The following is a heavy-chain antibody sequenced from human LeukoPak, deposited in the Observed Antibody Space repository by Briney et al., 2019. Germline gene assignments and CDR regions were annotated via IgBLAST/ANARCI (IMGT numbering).Heavy chain of an antibody. Sequence: GGSLRLSCTASGFTFGDYAMSWVRQAPGKGLEWVGFIRSKAYGATTEYAASVKGRFTISRDDSKSIAYLQMNSLKTEDTAVESLTWFGFNYYGMGGLGQRTTGNVSS. CDR1: GFTFGDYA. CDR3: TWFGFNYYGMGG. J-gene: IGHJ6*01. D-gene: IGHD3-9*01. V-gene: IGHV3-49*04. CDR2: IRSKAYGATT.